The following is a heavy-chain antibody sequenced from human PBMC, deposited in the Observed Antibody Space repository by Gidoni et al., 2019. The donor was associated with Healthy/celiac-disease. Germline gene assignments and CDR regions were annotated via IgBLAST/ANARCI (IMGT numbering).Heavy chain of an antibody. Sequence: EVQLLESGGGLLQPGGSLRLSCAASGFTFSSSALSWVRQAPGKGLEWVEAMRGRGGSTYYADSGKGRFTISRDKSKNTLYLQMNSMRAEDTAVYYCAKHPDYDILTGSKAWYFDLWGRGTLVTVSS. J-gene: IGHJ2*01. CDR1: GFTFSSSA. V-gene: IGHV3-23*01. D-gene: IGHD3-9*01. CDR3: AKHPDYDILTGSKAWYFDL. CDR2: MRGRGGST.